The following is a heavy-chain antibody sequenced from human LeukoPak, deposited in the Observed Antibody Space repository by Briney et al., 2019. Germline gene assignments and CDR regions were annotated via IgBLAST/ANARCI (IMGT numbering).Heavy chain of an antibody. V-gene: IGHV1-18*01. CDR1: DYTFTSYG. Sequence: ASVKVSCKASDYTFTSYGISWVREAPGQGLEWMGWISAYNGNTNYAQKLKGRVTMTTDTSTSTAYMELRSLTSDDTAVYYCARQGPSIVVVTCFGRITSDAFDIWGQGTMVTVSS. CDR3: ARQGPSIVVVTCFGRITSDAFDI. J-gene: IGHJ3*02. CDR2: ISAYNGNT. D-gene: IGHD2-2*01.